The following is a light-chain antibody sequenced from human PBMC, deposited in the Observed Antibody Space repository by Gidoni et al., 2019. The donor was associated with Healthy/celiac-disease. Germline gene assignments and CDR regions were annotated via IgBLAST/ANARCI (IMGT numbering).Light chain of an antibody. CDR3: QQYYSTPRT. J-gene: IGKJ2*02. CDR2: WAS. CDR1: QSVLYSSNNKNY. V-gene: IGKV4-1*01. Sequence: DIVMTPSPASLAVSLGERATINCKSSQSVLYSSNNKNYLAWYQQKPGQPPKLRIYWASTRESGVPDRFSGSGSGTDFTLTISSLQAEDVAVYYCQQYYSTPRTFGQGTKLEIK.